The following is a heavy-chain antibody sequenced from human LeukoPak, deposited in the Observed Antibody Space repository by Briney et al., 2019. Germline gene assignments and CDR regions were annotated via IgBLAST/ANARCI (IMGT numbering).Heavy chain of an antibody. Sequence: ASVKVSCKASGYTFTSYYMHWVRQAPGQGLEWMGIINPSGGSTSYAQKFQGRVTMTRDTSTSTVYMELSSLRSEDTAVYYCARETREFCSGGSCPQYWGQGTLVTVSS. CDR3: ARETREFCSGGSCPQY. CDR2: INPSGGST. V-gene: IGHV1-46*01. CDR1: GYTFTSYY. J-gene: IGHJ4*02. D-gene: IGHD2-15*01.